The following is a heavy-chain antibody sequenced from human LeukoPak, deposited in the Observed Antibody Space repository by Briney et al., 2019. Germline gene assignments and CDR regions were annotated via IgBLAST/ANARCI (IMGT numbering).Heavy chain of an antibody. CDR2: INHSGST. Sequence: SETLSLTCAVHGGSFSGYYWSWIRQPPGKGLEWIGEINHSGSTNYNPSLRSRVTISVDTSKNQFSLKLSSVTAADTAVYYCAREIRYSSSWYFWFDPWGQGTLVTVSS. D-gene: IGHD6-13*01. J-gene: IGHJ5*02. V-gene: IGHV4-34*01. CDR1: GGSFSGYY. CDR3: AREIRYSSSWYFWFDP.